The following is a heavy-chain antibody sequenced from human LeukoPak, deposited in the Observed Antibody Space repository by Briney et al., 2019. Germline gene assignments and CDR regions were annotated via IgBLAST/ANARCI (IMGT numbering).Heavy chain of an antibody. D-gene: IGHD3-10*01. CDR2: IPYDGSST. V-gene: IGHV3-30-3*01. CDR1: GFTFRSYV. Sequence: GMSLRLSCAASGFTFRSYVMHWVRQAPGKGLEWVAVIPYDGSSTIYADSVKGRFTISRDNSQNTVSLQMNSLRSEDTAVYFCARVPVRGVRFVLFGSGYFDFWGPGTLVTVSS. J-gene: IGHJ4*02. CDR3: ARVPVRGVRFVLFGSGYFDF.